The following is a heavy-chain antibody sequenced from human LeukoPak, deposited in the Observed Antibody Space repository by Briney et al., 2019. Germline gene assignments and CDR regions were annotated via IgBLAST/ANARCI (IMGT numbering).Heavy chain of an antibody. Sequence: GGSLRLSCAASGFTFSSYAMHWVRQAPGKGLEWVAVISYDGSNKYYADSVKGRFTISRDNSKNTLYLQMNSLRAEDTAVYYCARTSYDSSGYYHVGYFQHWGQGTLVTVSS. CDR2: ISYDGSNK. CDR1: GFTFSSYA. V-gene: IGHV3-30-3*01. J-gene: IGHJ1*01. D-gene: IGHD3-22*01. CDR3: ARTSYDSSGYYHVGYFQH.